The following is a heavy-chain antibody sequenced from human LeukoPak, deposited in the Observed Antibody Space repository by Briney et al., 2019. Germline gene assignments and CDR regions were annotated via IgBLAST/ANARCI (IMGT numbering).Heavy chain of an antibody. Sequence: PGGSLRLSCAVSGFTFNNYAMSWVRQAPGKGLMYISRNNGDGSTTNYADVVKGRFTMSRDNVKNTLYLQMNSLRVEDTAVYYCARDPRNVGLAPWGQGTLVTVSS. J-gene: IGHJ5*02. CDR2: NNGDGSTT. CDR3: ARDPRNVGLAP. D-gene: IGHD2-15*01. CDR1: GFTFNNYA. V-gene: IGHV3-74*01.